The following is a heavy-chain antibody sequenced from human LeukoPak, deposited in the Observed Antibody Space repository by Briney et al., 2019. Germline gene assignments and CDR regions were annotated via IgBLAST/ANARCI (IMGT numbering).Heavy chain of an antibody. CDR3: ARDPRTTVTTSTHYFDY. CDR2: IYYSGST. CDR1: GGSISSGGYY. D-gene: IGHD4-17*01. V-gene: IGHV4-31*03. Sequence: SETLSLTCTVSGGSISSGGYYWSWIRQHPGKGLEWIGYIYYSGSTYYNPSLKSRVTISVDTSKNQFSLKLSSVTAADTAVYYCARDPRTTVTTSTHYFDYWGQGTLVTVSS. J-gene: IGHJ4*02.